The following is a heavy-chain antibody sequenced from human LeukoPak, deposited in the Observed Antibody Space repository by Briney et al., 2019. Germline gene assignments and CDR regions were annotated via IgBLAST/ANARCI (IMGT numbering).Heavy chain of an antibody. CDR2: ISSSSSNK. CDR3: ARAKGYGSSTSCYFDY. Sequence: GGSLRLSCAASGFTFSSYNMNWVRQAPGRGREGVSHISSSSSNKYYAESGKGRLTISRENAKNSLYLQMNSLRAEDTAVYNCARAKGYGSSTSCYFDYWGQGTLVTVSS. J-gene: IGHJ4*02. V-gene: IGHV3-48*04. CDR1: GFTFSSYN. D-gene: IGHD2-2*01.